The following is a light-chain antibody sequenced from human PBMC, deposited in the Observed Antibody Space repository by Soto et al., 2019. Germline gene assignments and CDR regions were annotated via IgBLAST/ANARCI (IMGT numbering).Light chain of an antibody. Sequence: QSVLTQPRSVSGSPGQSVTISCTGTSSDVGGYDYVSWYQQHPGKAPKLMIYDVYNRPSGVPNRFSGSKSGNTASLTISGLQAEDEADYYCGSYASSSTLYVFGTGTKVTVL. V-gene: IGLV2-11*01. CDR1: SSDVGGYDY. CDR2: DVY. CDR3: GSYASSSTLYV. J-gene: IGLJ1*01.